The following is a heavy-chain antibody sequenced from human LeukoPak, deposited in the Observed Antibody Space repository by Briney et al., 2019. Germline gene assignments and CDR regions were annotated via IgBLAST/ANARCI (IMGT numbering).Heavy chain of an antibody. Sequence: GGSLRLSCAASGFTFSSYAMSWVRQAPGKGLEWVSAISGSGGSTYYADSVKGRFTISRDNSKNTLYLQMNSLRAEDTAVYYCAKMKDGYYDSSGYYLGPLDYWGQGTLVTVSS. CDR2: ISGSGGST. V-gene: IGHV3-23*01. CDR1: GFTFSSYA. CDR3: AKMKDGYYDSSGYYLGPLDY. J-gene: IGHJ4*02. D-gene: IGHD3-22*01.